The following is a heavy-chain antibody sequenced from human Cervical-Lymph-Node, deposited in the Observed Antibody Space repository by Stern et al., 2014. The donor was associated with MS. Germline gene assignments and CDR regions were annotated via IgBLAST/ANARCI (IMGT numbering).Heavy chain of an antibody. CDR1: GMTFDDYA. Sequence: EVKLVESGGGLVRPGMSLRLSCVASGMTFDDYALHWVRQPSGKGMEWVSGILRHSCSNGYADSGNVRFTISRCDANNSLYLQMASLRPDDTAVYYCVRDKGTMTAAFGNGGPGTLVSVSS. V-gene: IGHV3-9*01. J-gene: IGHJ4*02. CDR2: ILRHSCSN. D-gene: IGHD3-16*01. CDR3: VRDKGTMTAAFGN.